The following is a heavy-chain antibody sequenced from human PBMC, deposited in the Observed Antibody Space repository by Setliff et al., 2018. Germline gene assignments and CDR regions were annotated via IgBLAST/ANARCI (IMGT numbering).Heavy chain of an antibody. V-gene: IGHV1-2*06. CDR2: INPSSGAT. CDR1: GYTFTGYY. J-gene: IGHJ3*02. Sequence: ASVKVSCKASGYTFTGYYMYWVRQAPGQGLEWMGRINPSSGATIYAQKSQGRVTMTSDTSISTAYMELGRLRSDGTAVYFCARDGGGDSDAFDIWGQGTMVTVSS. CDR3: ARDGGGDSDAFDI. D-gene: IGHD3-16*01.